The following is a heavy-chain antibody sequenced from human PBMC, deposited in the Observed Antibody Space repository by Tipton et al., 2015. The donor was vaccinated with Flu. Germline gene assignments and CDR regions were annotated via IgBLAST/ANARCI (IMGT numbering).Heavy chain of an antibody. CDR2: IYTSGST. CDR3: ARNNRHSGSGYPQPLAGLDY. J-gene: IGHJ4*02. V-gene: IGHV4-61*02. CDR1: GGSISSGSYY. D-gene: IGHD3-22*01. Sequence: TLSLTCTVSGGSISSGSYYWSWIRQPAGKGLEWIGRIYTSGSTNYNPSLKSRVTMSVDTSKSQLSLNLTSVTAADTAVYYCARNNRHSGSGYPQPLAGLDYWGQGTLVTVSS.